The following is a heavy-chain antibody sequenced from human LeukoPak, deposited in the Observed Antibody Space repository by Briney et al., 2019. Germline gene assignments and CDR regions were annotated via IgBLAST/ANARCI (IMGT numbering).Heavy chain of an antibody. CDR1: GGSISSYY. CDR3: ARAKVDSSGYYAPDY. Sequence: PSETLSLTCTVSGGSISSYYWSWIRQPPGKGLEWIGYIYYSGSTNYNPSLKSRVTISVDTSKNQFSLKLSSVTAADTAVYCCARAKVDSSGYYAPDYWGQGTLVTVSS. D-gene: IGHD3-22*01. V-gene: IGHV4-59*01. CDR2: IYYSGST. J-gene: IGHJ4*02.